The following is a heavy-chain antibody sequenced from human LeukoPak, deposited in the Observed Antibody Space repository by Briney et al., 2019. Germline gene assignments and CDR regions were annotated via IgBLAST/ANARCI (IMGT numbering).Heavy chain of an antibody. J-gene: IGHJ4*02. D-gene: IGHD3-22*01. V-gene: IGHV3-11*01. Sequence: GGSLRLSCAASGFTFSDYYMSWIRQAPGKGLEWVSYSSSSGSTIYYADSVKGRFTISRDNAKSSLYLQMNSLRAEDTAVYYCARGLNSEYYYDSSTQYPQGYWGQGTLVTVSS. CDR3: ARGLNSEYYYDSSTQYPQGY. CDR2: SSSSGSTI. CDR1: GFTFSDYY.